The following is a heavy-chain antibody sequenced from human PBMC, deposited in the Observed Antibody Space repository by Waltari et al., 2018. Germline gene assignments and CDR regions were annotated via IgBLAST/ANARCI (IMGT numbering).Heavy chain of an antibody. J-gene: IGHJ4*02. CDR3: ARSGPRYYFDY. CDR1: GGSISSYY. V-gene: IGHV4-59*01. Sequence: QVQLQESGPGLVKPSETLSLTCTVSGGSISSYYWSWIRQPPGKGLEWIGYIYYSGSTNYNPSLKSRVTISVDTSKNQFSLKLSSVTAADTAVYYCARSGPRYYFDYWGQGTLVTVSS. CDR2: IYYSGST.